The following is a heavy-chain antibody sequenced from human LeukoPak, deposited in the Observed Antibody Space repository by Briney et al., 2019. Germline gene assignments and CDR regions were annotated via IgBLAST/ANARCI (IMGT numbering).Heavy chain of an antibody. J-gene: IGHJ6*02. CDR3: AKDGGDSHYYGMDV. D-gene: IGHD3-16*01. CDR2: ISWNSGSI. CDR1: GFTFDDYA. V-gene: IGHV3-9*01. Sequence: PGGSLGLSCAASGFTFDDYAMHWVRQAPGKGLEWVSGISWNSGSIGSADSVKGRFTISRDNAKNSLYLQMNSLRAEDTALYYCAKDGGDSHYYGMDVWGQGTTVTVSS.